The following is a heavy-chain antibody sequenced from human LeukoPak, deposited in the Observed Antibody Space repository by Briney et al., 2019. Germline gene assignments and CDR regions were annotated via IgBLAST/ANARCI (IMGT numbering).Heavy chain of an antibody. Sequence: ASVKVSCKASGGTFSSYAISWVRQAPGQGLEWMGGINPIFGTANYAQKFQGRVTITTDESTSTAYMELSSLRSEDTAVYYCGRSYSNYPGAYYYYMDVWGKGTTVTVSS. D-gene: IGHD4-11*01. J-gene: IGHJ6*03. V-gene: IGHV1-69*05. CDR3: GRSYSNYPGAYYYYMDV. CDR1: GGTFSSYA. CDR2: INPIFGTA.